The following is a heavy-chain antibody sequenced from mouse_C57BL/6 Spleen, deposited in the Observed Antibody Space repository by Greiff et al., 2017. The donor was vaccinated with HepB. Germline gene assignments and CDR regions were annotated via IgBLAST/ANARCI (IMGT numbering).Heavy chain of an antibody. CDR3: ARDHYYGSTYGY. Sequence: VQLQQSGAELVKPGASVKISCKASGYAFSRYWMNWVKQRPGKGLEWIGQIYPGDGDTNSNGKFKGKATLTADKSSSTAYMQLSSLTSEDSAVYFCARDHYYGSTYGYWGQGTTLTVSS. J-gene: IGHJ2*01. D-gene: IGHD1-1*01. CDR2: IYPGDGDT. V-gene: IGHV1-80*01. CDR1: GYAFSRYW.